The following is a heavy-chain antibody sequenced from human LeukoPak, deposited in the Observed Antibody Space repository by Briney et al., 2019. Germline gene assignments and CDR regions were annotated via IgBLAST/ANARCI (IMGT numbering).Heavy chain of an antibody. D-gene: IGHD2-2*01. Sequence: GGSLRLSCAASGFTFSSYAMSWVRQAPGKGLEWVSAFIGSGGSTYYADSVKGRFTISRDNSKNTLYLQMNSLRAEDTAVYYCAKGDRDRYCSSTSCYLFDYWGQGTLVTVSS. J-gene: IGHJ4*02. CDR2: FIGSGGST. CDR3: AKGDRDRYCSSTSCYLFDY. CDR1: GFTFSSYA. V-gene: IGHV3-23*01.